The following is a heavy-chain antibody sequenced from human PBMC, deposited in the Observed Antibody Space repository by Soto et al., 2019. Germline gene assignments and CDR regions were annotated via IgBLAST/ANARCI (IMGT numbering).Heavy chain of an antibody. CDR3: ARERVVAGDYYYYGMDV. Sequence: GGSLRLSCAASGFTFSSYWMHWVRQAPGKGLVWVSRINSDGSSTSYADSVKGRFTISRDNAKNTLYLQMNSLRAEDTAVYYCARERVVAGDYYYYGMDVWGQGTTVTVSS. CDR1: GFTFSSYW. D-gene: IGHD2-15*01. CDR2: INSDGSST. V-gene: IGHV3-74*01. J-gene: IGHJ6*02.